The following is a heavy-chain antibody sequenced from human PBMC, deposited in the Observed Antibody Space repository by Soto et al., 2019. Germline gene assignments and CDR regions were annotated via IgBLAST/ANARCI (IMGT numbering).Heavy chain of an antibody. J-gene: IGHJ6*02. CDR3: ARDFFYDDGEYYAMDV. Sequence: QGQLVQYGSEVKTPGSSVKVSCRASVGPFSIYGITWVRQAPGQGLEWMGGILPISRSTNYTQKFRGRATIVTDESTSRASLELTSLTSEDTAVYYCARDFFYDDGEYYAMDVWSQVTTVIVSS. CDR1: VGPFSIYG. CDR2: ILPISRST. D-gene: IGHD3-16*01. V-gene: IGHV1-69*01.